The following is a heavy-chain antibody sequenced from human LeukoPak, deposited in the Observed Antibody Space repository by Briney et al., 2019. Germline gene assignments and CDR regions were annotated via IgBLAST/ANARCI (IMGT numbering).Heavy chain of an antibody. V-gene: IGHV3-30*04. CDR1: GFTFSGYA. D-gene: IGHD5-18*01. J-gene: IGHJ4*02. CDR3: ARGQWIQLLGGVDFDY. Sequence: PGGSLRLSCAASGFTFSGYAMHWVRQAPGKGLEWVAVISYDGSNKYYADSVKGRFTISRDNSKNTLYLQMNSLRAEDTAVYYCARGQWIQLLGGVDFDYWGQGTLVTVSS. CDR2: ISYDGSNK.